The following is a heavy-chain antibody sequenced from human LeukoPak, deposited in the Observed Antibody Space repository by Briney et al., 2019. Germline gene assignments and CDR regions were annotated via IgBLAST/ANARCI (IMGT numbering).Heavy chain of an antibody. CDR1: GFTFSSYA. CDR3: ARDTPLDSSGYYFDY. CDR2: ISYDGSNK. J-gene: IGHJ4*02. Sequence: GRSLRLSCAASGFTFSSYAMHXXRQAXGXXXXXXXVISYDGSNKYYADSVKGRFTISRDNSKNTLYLQMNSLRAEDTAVYYCARDTPLDSSGYYFDYWGQGTLVTVSS. V-gene: IGHV3-30*01. D-gene: IGHD3-22*01.